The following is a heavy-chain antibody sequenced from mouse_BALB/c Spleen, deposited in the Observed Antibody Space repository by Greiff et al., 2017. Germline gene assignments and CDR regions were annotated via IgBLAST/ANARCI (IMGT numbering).Heavy chain of an antibody. D-gene: IGHD6-1*01. CDR3: ARDSSDYYAMDY. Sequence: DVKLVESGGGLVQPGGSLRLSCATSGFTFTAYYMSWVRQPPGKALEWLGFIRNKANGYTTEYSASVKGRFTISRDNSQSILYLQMNTLRAEDSATYYCARDSSDYYAMDYWGQGTSVTVSS. CDR1: GFTFTAYY. CDR2: IRNKANGYTT. V-gene: IGHV7-3*02. J-gene: IGHJ4*01.